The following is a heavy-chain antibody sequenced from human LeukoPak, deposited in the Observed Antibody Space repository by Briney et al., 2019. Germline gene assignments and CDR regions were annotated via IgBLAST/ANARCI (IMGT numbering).Heavy chain of an antibody. Sequence: GGSLRLSCAASGFTFTRYPMSWVRQAPGKGLEWVSAISGSGASTYYADSVKGRFTISRDNSKNTLHLQMNSLRAEDTAVYYCVKGAVGPTSDFWGQGTLVTVSS. J-gene: IGHJ4*02. V-gene: IGHV3-23*01. CDR1: GFTFTRYP. D-gene: IGHD3-16*01. CDR2: ISGSGAST. CDR3: VKGAVGPTSDF.